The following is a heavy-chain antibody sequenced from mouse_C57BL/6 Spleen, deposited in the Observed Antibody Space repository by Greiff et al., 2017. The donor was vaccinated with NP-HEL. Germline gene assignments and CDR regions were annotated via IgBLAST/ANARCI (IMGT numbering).Heavy chain of an antibody. J-gene: IGHJ2*01. CDR2: IYPGDGDT. CDR1: GYAFSSYW. CDR3: AREGGFITTVVDYFDY. Sequence: QVQLQQSGAELVKPGASVKISCKASGYAFSSYWMNWVKQRPGKGLEWIGQIYPGDGDTNSNGKFKGKATLTADKSSSTAYMQLSSLTSEDSAVYFCAREGGFITTVVDYFDYWGQGTTLTVSS. D-gene: IGHD1-1*01. V-gene: IGHV1-80*01.